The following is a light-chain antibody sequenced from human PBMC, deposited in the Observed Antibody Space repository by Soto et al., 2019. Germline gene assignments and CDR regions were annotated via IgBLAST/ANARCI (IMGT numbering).Light chain of an antibody. J-gene: IGKJ3*01. CDR3: QKYSSVPV. V-gene: IGKV1-27*01. CDR1: EGISNF. Sequence: DIQMTQSPTSLSASVGDRVTITCRASEGISNFVAWYQQKAGKAPKLLIYAASTMQSGVPLRFSGSGSGTDFTLTINRLQPQDVATYSCQKYSSVPVFGPGTKVEIK. CDR2: AAS.